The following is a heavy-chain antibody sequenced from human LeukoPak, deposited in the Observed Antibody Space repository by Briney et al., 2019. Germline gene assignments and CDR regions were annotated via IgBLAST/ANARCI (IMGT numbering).Heavy chain of an antibody. CDR1: GFTLSDLS. CDR3: AAYYAAGAPSF. J-gene: IGHJ4*02. V-gene: IGHV1-24*01. CDR2: FDSEDAET. Sequence: ASVTVSCKISGFTLSDLSLHWVRQPHGKGLEWVGGFDSEDAETTYAQNFQGRVTMTEDSSTGTAYMELYSLRSDDTAVYFCAAYYAAGAPSFWGQGTLVTVSS. D-gene: IGHD2-21*01.